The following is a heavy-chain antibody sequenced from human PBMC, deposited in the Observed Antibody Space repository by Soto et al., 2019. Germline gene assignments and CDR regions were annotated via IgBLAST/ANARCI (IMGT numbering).Heavy chain of an antibody. D-gene: IGHD3-10*01. V-gene: IGHV5-51*01. J-gene: IGHJ6*02. CDR3: ARGEVYGSGSYYNLLRNGMDV. CDR2: IYPGDSDT. CDR1: GYSFTSYW. Sequence: GESLKISCKGSGYSFTSYWIGWVRQMPGKGLEWMGIIYPGDSDTRYSPPFQGQVTISADKSISTAYLQWSSLKASDTAMYYCARGEVYGSGSYYNLLRNGMDVWGQGTTVTVSS.